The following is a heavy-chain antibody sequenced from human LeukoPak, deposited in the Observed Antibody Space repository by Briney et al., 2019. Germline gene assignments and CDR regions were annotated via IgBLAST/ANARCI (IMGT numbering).Heavy chain of an antibody. V-gene: IGHV3-48*03. CDR3: ARDGCSGGSCSNWFDP. D-gene: IGHD2-15*01. Sequence: PGGSLRLSCAASGFTFSSYEMNWVRQAPGKGLEWVSYISSSGSTIYYADSVKGRFTISRDNAKNSLYLQMNSLRAEDTAVYYCARDGCSGGSCSNWFDPWGQGTLVTVSS. CDR2: ISSSGSTI. J-gene: IGHJ5*02. CDR1: GFTFSSYE.